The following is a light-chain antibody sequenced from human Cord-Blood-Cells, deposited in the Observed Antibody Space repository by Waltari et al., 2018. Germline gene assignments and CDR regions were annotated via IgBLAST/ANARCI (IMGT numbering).Light chain of an antibody. Sequence: EIVLTQSPGTLSLSPGERATLSCRASQSVSSSYLAWYQQKPGQAPRVLIYGASSRATGIPDRFSGSGSGTDFTLTISRREPEDFAVYYCQQYGSSPWTFGQGTKVEIK. CDR3: QQYGSSPWT. V-gene: IGKV3-20*01. CDR2: GAS. J-gene: IGKJ1*01. CDR1: QSVSSSY.